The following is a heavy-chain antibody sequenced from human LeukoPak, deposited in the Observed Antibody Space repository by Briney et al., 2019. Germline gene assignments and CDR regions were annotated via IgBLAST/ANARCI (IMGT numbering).Heavy chain of an antibody. Sequence: SETLSLTCTVSGGSISSSTDYWGWIRQPPGKGLQWIGSIYFSGSTYYNPSLKSRVTISVHTSKNQFSVRLSSVTAADTAVYYCAREIRGASWSRNYYDSTGYYYFPWYFDSWGQGTLVTVSS. CDR2: IYFSGST. CDR3: AREIRGASWSRNYYDSTGYYYFPWYFDS. D-gene: IGHD3-22*01. V-gene: IGHV4-39*07. CDR1: GGSISSSTDY. J-gene: IGHJ4*02.